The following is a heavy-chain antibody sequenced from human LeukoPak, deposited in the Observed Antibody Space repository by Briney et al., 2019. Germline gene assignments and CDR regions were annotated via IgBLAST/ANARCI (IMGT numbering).Heavy chain of an antibody. Sequence: GGSLRLSCAASGFTFSSYAMSWVRQAPGKGLEWVSTISGSGGNTYYADSVRGRFTISRDNSKNTLYLQMNSLRAEDTAVYYCARAYGDYYYYYGMDVWGQGTTVTVSS. D-gene: IGHD4-17*01. CDR2: ISGSGGNT. CDR1: GFTFSSYA. J-gene: IGHJ6*02. V-gene: IGHV3-23*01. CDR3: ARAYGDYYYYYGMDV.